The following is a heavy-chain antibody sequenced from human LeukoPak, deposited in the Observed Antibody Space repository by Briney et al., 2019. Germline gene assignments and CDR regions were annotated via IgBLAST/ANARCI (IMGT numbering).Heavy chain of an antibody. Sequence: GASVKVSCKASGYTFTGYYMHWVRQAPGQGLEWMGWINPNSGGTNYAQKFQGRVTMTRDTSISTAYMELSRLRSDDTAVYYCARADYSGSSYYFDYWGQGTLVTVSS. D-gene: IGHD1-26*01. V-gene: IGHV1-2*02. CDR2: INPNSGGT. J-gene: IGHJ4*02. CDR1: GYTFTGYY. CDR3: ARADYSGSSYYFDY.